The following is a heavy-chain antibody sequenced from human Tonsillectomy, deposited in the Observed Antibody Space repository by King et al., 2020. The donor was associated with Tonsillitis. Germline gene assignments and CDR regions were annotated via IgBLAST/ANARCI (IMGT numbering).Heavy chain of an antibody. D-gene: IGHD3-9*01. Sequence: VQLQQWGAGLLKPSETLSLTCAVYGGSFSGYYWSWIRQPPGKGLDWIVEINHSESTNYNPSLKSRVSISADTSKNQFSLKLSSVTAADTAIYFCARGGRYFDWLSEYYFDYWGQGTLVTVSS. CDR3: ARGGRYFDWLSEYYFDY. CDR2: INHSEST. CDR1: GGSFSGYY. V-gene: IGHV4-34*01. J-gene: IGHJ4*02.